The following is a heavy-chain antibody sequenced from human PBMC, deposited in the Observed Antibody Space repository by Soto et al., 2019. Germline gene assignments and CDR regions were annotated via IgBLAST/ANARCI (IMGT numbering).Heavy chain of an antibody. CDR1: GFSLPPSGVG. CDR2: IYWNDDK. J-gene: IGHJ4*02. CDR3: ALILGSRGSFDS. V-gene: IGHV2-5*01. Sequence: SGPTLVHPSRTLSLPCTFSGFSLPPSGVGVGWIRQRPGKAPEWLALIYWNDDKRYSPSLQSRLTITKDTSKNQVVLTVTNMDPVDTATYYCALILGSRGSFDSWGQGSLVTVSS. D-gene: IGHD6-25*01.